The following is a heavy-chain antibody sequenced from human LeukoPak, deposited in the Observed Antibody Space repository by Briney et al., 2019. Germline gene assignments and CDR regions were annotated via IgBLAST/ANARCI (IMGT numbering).Heavy chain of an antibody. CDR1: GGSISSYY. CDR2: INHSGST. J-gene: IGHJ6*03. CDR3: ARALVKGFASRYYYMDV. Sequence: SETLSLTCTVSGGSISSYYWSWIRQPPGKGLEWIGEINHSGSTNYNPSLKSRVTISVDTSKNQFSLKLSSVTAADTAVYYCARALVKGFASRYYYMDVWGKGTTVTVSS. D-gene: IGHD6-6*01. V-gene: IGHV4-34*01.